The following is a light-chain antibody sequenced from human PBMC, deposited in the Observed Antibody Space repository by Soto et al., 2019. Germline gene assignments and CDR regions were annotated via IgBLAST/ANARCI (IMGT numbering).Light chain of an antibody. CDR1: SSDVGGYNY. V-gene: IGLV2-14*01. J-gene: IGLJ1*01. Sequence: QSALTQPASVSGSPGQSITISCTGTSSDVGGYNYVSWYQQHPGKAPKLMIYDVSNRPSGVSNSFSGSKSGNTASLTISGLQAEDEADYSCSSYTSSSTLFGTGTKLTVL. CDR3: SSYTSSSTL. CDR2: DVS.